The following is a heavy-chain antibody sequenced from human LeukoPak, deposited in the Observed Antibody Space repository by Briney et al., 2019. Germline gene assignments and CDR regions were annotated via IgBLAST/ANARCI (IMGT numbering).Heavy chain of an antibody. Sequence: SETLSLTCTVSGGSISSYYWSWIRQPPGKGLEWIGYIYYIGSTNYNPSLKSRVTISVDTSKNQFSLKLSSVTAADTAVYYCAREPHSMKYYYGSGSLAGILDVWGKGTTVTVSS. CDR2: IYYIGST. V-gene: IGHV4-59*01. CDR1: GGSISSYY. CDR3: AREPHSMKYYYGSGSLAGILDV. D-gene: IGHD3-10*01. J-gene: IGHJ6*04.